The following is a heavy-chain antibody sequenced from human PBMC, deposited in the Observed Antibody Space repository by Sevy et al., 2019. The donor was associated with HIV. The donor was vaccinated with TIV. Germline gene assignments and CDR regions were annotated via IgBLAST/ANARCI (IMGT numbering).Heavy chain of an antibody. J-gene: IGHJ4*02. CDR1: GFTFSDHY. Sequence: GGSLRLSCAASGFTFSDHYMEWVRQAPGKGLEWVGRIRNKADSYTTEYAASVKGRFTISRGDSKNSLYLLMNSLKTEETAVYYCATHAGIAAAGRVFDYWGQGTLVTVSS. CDR3: ATHAGIAAAGRVFDY. D-gene: IGHD6-13*01. V-gene: IGHV3-72*01. CDR2: IRNKADSYTT.